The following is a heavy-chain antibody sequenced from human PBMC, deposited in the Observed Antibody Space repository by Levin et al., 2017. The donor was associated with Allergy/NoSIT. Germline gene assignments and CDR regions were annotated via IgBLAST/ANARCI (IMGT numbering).Heavy chain of an antibody. CDR3: ARGHQWLAEGYYFDY. V-gene: IGHV1-69*13. J-gene: IGHJ4*02. Sequence: GASVKVSCKVSGGDFYRDDIIWVRQAPGQGLQWLGGIISVFPRGVDVHGFQDRLTLTADESTNTAYMELRSLTSEDTAVYYCARGHQWLAEGYYFDYWGQGTLLTVSS. CDR1: GGDFYRDD. D-gene: IGHD6-19*01. CDR2: IISVFPRG.